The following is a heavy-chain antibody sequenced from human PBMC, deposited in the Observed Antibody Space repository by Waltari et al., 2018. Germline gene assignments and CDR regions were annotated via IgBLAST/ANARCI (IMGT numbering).Heavy chain of an antibody. J-gene: IGHJ4*02. V-gene: IGHV3-74*01. D-gene: IGHD7-27*01. CDR1: GFPFSGFR. CDR2: INPAGSAT. Sequence: EVQLVESGGGLVQPGGSLRPSCAASGFPFSGFRMPWVRQAPGKGLEWVSRINPAGSATTYADPVRGRFTISRDNAQNTLHLQMNSLRVEDTAMYYCTRDNWGTSDYWGQGTLVTVSS. CDR3: TRDNWGTSDY.